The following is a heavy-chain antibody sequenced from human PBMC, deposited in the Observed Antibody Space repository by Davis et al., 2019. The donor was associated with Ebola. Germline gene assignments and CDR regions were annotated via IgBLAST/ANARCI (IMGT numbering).Heavy chain of an antibody. J-gene: IGHJ6*02. CDR3: ARDFPIVVVVAATSYYYGMDV. D-gene: IGHD2-15*01. Sequence: GESLKIPCAASGFTFSSYGMHWVRQAPGQRLEWIGWINAGNGNTKYSQKFQGRVTITRDTSASTAYMELSSLRSEDTAVYYCARDFPIVVVVAATSYYYGMDVWGQGTTVTVSS. CDR2: INAGNGNT. CDR1: GFTFSSYG. V-gene: IGHV1-3*01.